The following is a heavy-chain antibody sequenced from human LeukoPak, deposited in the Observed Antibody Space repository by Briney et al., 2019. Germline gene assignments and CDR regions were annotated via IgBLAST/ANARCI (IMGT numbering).Heavy chain of an antibody. CDR3: ARGSYYYDSSGYPLMHFDY. CDR1: GGSFSGYY. J-gene: IGHJ4*02. D-gene: IGHD3-22*01. V-gene: IGHV4-34*01. Sequence: SETLSLTCAVYGGSFSGYYWSWIRQPPGKGLEWIGEINHSGTTNYNPSLKSRVTISVDTSKNQFSLKLSSVTAADTAVYYCARGSYYYDSSGYPLMHFDYWGQGTLVTVSS. CDR2: INHSGTT.